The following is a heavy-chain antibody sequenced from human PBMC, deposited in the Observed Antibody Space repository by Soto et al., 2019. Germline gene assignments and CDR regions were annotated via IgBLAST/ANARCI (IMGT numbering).Heavy chain of an antibody. Sequence: EVQLVESGGGLVQPGGSLRLSCEASGFTFRNYDMHWVRQGTGKGLEWVSGISAAGDPDYADSVEGRFTISRENAQNSFVLQMNSLRVGDTAVYYCARTDSDFYGLDVWGQGTTVIGSS. J-gene: IGHJ6*02. CDR2: ISAAGDP. CDR3: ARTDSDFYGLDV. V-gene: IGHV3-13*05. D-gene: IGHD4-4*01. CDR1: GFTFRNYD.